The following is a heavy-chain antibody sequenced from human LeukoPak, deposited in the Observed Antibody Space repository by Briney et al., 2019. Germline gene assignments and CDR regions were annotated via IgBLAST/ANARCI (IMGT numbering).Heavy chain of an antibody. CDR3: ARDRREHYYYYYMDV. J-gene: IGHJ6*03. CDR2: IYYSGST. CDR1: GGSISSYY. Sequence: SETLSLTCTVSGGSISSYYWSWIRQPPGKGLEWIGCIYYSGSTNYNPSLKSRVTISVDTSKSQFSLKLSSVTAADTAVYFCARDRREHYYYYYMDVWGKGTTVTVSS. D-gene: IGHD5-24*01. V-gene: IGHV4-59*01.